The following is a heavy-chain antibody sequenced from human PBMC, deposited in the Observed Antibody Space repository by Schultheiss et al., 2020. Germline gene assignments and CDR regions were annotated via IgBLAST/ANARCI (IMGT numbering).Heavy chain of an antibody. V-gene: IGHV4-59*12. J-gene: IGHJ4*02. D-gene: IGHD6-13*01. CDR1: GGSISSYY. Sequence: SETLSLTCTVSGGSISSYYWSWIRQPPGKGLEWIGYIHYSGSTNYNPSLKSRVTISVDTSKNQFSLKLSSVTAADTAVYYCAREEQQLVPDYWGQGTLVTVSS. CDR3: AREEQQLVPDY. CDR2: IHYSGST.